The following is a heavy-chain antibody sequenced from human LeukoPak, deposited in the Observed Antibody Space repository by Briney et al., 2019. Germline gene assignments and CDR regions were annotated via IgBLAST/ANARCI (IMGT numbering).Heavy chain of an antibody. Sequence: KTSETLSLTCAVSGYSISSSNWWGWIRQPPGKGLEWIGYIYYSGSTNYNPSLKSRVTISVDTSKNQFSLKLSSVTAADTAVYYCARERDYSSSWYGAFDIWGQGTMVTVSS. V-gene: IGHV4-28*03. D-gene: IGHD6-13*01. CDR2: IYYSGST. CDR1: GYSISSSNW. CDR3: ARERDYSSSWYGAFDI. J-gene: IGHJ3*02.